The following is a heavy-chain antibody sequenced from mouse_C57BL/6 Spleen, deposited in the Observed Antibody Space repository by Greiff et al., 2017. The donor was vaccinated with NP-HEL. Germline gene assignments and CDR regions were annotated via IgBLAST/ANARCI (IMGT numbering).Heavy chain of an antibody. J-gene: IGHJ2*01. Sequence: EVQLVESGGGLVQPGGSLKLSCAASGFTFSDYYMYWVRQTPEKRLEWVAYISNGGGSTYYPDTVKGRFTISRDNAKNTLYLQMSRLKSEDTAMYYCARRDYYGILDYWGQGTTLTVSS. CDR1: GFTFSDYY. CDR3: ARRDYYGILDY. CDR2: ISNGGGST. V-gene: IGHV5-12*01. D-gene: IGHD2-1*01.